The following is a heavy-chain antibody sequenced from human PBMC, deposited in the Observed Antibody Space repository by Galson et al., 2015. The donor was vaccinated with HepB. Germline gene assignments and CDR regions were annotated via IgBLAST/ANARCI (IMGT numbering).Heavy chain of an antibody. CDR1: GFTFDDYA. Sequence: SLRLSCAASGFTFDDYAMHWVRQAPGKGLEWVSGISWNSDNIGYADSVKGRFTISRDNAKNSLYLQMNSLRAEDTAVYYCARGKYDSGTDYYFDYWGQGTLVTVSS. V-gene: IGHV3-9*01. J-gene: IGHJ4*02. CDR2: ISWNSDNI. CDR3: ARGKYDSGTDYYFDY. D-gene: IGHD3-22*01.